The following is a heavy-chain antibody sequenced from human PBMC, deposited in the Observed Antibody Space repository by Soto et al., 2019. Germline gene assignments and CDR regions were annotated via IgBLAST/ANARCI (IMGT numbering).Heavy chain of an antibody. Sequence: QVQLVQSGAEVKKPGASVKVSCKASGYTFTSYDINWVRQATGQGLEWMGWMNPNSGNTGDEQNFQGRGTRTRDNSISTAYMELSSLRSDDTAVYYCARCAGAGARCLAYWGQGTLVTVSS. V-gene: IGHV1-8*01. CDR2: MNPNSGNT. CDR1: GYTFTSYD. CDR3: ARCAGAGARCLAY. J-gene: IGHJ4*02. D-gene: IGHD2-15*01.